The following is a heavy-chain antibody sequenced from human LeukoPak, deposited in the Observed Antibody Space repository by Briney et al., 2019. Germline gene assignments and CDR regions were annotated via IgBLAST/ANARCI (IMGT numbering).Heavy chain of an antibody. D-gene: IGHD1-1*01. J-gene: IGHJ4*02. CDR1: GFIFSSYA. Sequence: GGSLRLSCAASGFIFSSYAMHWVRQAPGKGLEWVAVISYDGSNKYYADSVKGRFSISRENSKNTLYLQMNSLRAEDTAVYYCAREGLQLERQYYFDCWGQGTLVTVSS. CDR2: ISYDGSNK. CDR3: AREGLQLERQYYFDC. V-gene: IGHV3-30-3*01.